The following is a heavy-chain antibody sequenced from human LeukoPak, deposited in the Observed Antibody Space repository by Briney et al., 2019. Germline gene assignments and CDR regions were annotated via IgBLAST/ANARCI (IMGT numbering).Heavy chain of an antibody. CDR2: INPNSGGT. D-gene: IGHD3-3*01. CDR1: GYTFTGYY. CDR3: AREGESGYQVNWFDP. Sequence: GATVYVSCKASGYTFTGYYMRWVRQAPGQGLEWIGWINPNSGGTNYAQKFQGRVTMARDTSISTAYMELSRLRSEDTAVYYCAREGESGYQVNWFDPWGQGTLVTVSS. V-gene: IGHV1-2*02. J-gene: IGHJ5*02.